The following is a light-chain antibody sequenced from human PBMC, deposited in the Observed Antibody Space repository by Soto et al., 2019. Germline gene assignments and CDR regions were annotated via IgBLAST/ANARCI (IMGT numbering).Light chain of an antibody. V-gene: IGLV2-23*02. CDR3: CSYAGSFTYV. Sequence: QSALTQPASVSGSPGQSISISCTGTNNDIGRFDFVSWYQQYPGKSPKLILYEVRARPSGISSRFSGSKSANTASLTISGLQAEDEADYYCCSYAGSFTYVFGTGTKLTVL. CDR1: NNDIGRFDF. CDR2: EVR. J-gene: IGLJ1*01.